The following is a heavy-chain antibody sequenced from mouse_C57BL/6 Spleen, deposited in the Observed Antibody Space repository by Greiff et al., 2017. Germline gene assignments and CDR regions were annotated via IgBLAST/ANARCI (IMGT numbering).Heavy chain of an antibody. V-gene: IGHV1-19*01. Sequence: EVQLQQSGPVLVTPGASVTMSCKASGYTFPDYYMNWVKQSHGKSLEWIGVINPYNGGTSYNQKFKGKATLTVDKSSSTAYMELNSLTSEDSAVYYCARRATVVATSDDWGQGTTLTVSS. CDR1: GYTFPDYY. CDR3: ARRATVVATSDD. CDR2: INPYNGGT. J-gene: IGHJ2*01. D-gene: IGHD1-1*01.